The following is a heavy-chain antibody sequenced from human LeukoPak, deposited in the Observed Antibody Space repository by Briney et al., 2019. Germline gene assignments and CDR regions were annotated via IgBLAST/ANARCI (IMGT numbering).Heavy chain of an antibody. D-gene: IGHD3-10*01. CDR1: GFTFTNAW. V-gene: IGHV3-15*01. CDR2: IKSKGDGEAT. Sequence: GGSLRLSCAASGFTFTNAWMSWVRQAPGKGLEWVGRIKSKGDGEATDYAAPVRGRVTMSRDDSKATLYLQMYSLKSEDTAVYYCVTDLGLTMIRGVIVNWGQGTLVTVSS. CDR3: VTDLGLTMIRGVIVN. J-gene: IGHJ4*02.